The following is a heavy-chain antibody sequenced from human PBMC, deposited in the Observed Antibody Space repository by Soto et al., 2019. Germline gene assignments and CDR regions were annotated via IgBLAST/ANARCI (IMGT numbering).Heavy chain of an antibody. Sequence: LSANLSPTCTVSGGSVTNSSYYWCWIGQSPGKGLEWIGSVYYRGRGYSKSSVKSRVTISVDTSKNRFSLSLNSVTASDTAVYFCVSQRTTVPTQAYFDYWGPGALVTVSS. D-gene: IGHD4-17*01. CDR1: GGSVTNSSYY. V-gene: IGHV4-39*01. CDR2: VYYRGRG. CDR3: VSQRTTVPTQAYFDY. J-gene: IGHJ4*02.